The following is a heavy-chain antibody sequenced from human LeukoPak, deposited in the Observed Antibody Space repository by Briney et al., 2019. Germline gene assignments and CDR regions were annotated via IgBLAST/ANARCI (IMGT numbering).Heavy chain of an antibody. Sequence: GRSLRLSCAASGFTFDNYAMHWVRQAPGKGLEWVSGIAWNSGNTGFADSVKGRFTISRDNAENSLYLQMNSLTPEDTTFYFCAKDMNSYGSGSSYNPWGPFDSWGQGTLVTVSS. D-gene: IGHD3-10*01. J-gene: IGHJ4*02. CDR2: IAWNSGNT. CDR1: GFTFDNYA. CDR3: AKDMNSYGSGSSYNPWGPFDS. V-gene: IGHV3-9*01.